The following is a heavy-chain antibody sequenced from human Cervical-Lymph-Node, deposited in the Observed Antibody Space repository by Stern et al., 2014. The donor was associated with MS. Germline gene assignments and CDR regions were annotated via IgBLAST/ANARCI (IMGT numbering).Heavy chain of an antibody. Sequence: VQLVEPAGGLVKPGGSLRLFCAAPGFSFSVGTMNLVRQSPGKGLEWVSSISSSSSFIHYADSVKGRFTISRDNVNNSLFLQMSSLTVEDTAVYYCASAAPRGYWGQGTLVAVSS. V-gene: IGHV3-21*01. CDR3: ASAAPRGY. J-gene: IGHJ4*02. D-gene: IGHD1-26*01. CDR1: GFSFSVGT. CDR2: ISSSSSFI.